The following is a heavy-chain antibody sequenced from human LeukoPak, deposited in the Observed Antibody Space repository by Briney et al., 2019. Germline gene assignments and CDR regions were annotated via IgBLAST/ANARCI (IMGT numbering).Heavy chain of an antibody. CDR2: IYAGRNT. J-gene: IGHJ4*02. CDR1: GGSISNYY. Sequence: PSETLSLTCTVSGGSISNYYWSWIRQPAGKGLEWIGRIYAGRNTNYNPSLKSRVTMSVDTSKNQFSLKLSSVTAADTAVYYCASLYGGNSNFDYWGQGTLVTVSS. V-gene: IGHV4-4*07. CDR3: ASLYGGNSNFDY. D-gene: IGHD4-23*01.